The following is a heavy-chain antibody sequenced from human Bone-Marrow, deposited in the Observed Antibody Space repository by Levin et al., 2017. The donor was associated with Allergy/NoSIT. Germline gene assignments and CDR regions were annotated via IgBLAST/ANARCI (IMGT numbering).Heavy chain of an antibody. CDR2: ISAYNGNT. CDR3: ARDLGYFANSAFSGNWVDP. J-gene: IGHJ5*02. CDR1: GYTFSNYG. D-gene: IGHD2-8*01. Sequence: ASVKVSCKASGYTFSNYGISWVRQAPGQRLEWMGWISAYNGNTNYAQKFQGRMTMTTDKSTSTAYMELRSLRSDDTALYFCARDLGYFANSAFSGNWVDPWGQGTLVTVSS. V-gene: IGHV1-18*01.